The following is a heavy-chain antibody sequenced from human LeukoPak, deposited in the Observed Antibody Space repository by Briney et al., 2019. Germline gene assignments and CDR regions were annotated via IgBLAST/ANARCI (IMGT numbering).Heavy chain of an antibody. CDR1: GFTFSSYP. CDR3: AKGESSSWYDAYSA. J-gene: IGHJ5*02. D-gene: IGHD6-13*01. CDR2: ISHDGSTK. Sequence: GRSLRLSCEASGFTFSSYPMFWVRQAPGKGPEWVAMISHDGSTKHYADTVKGRFTISRDNSKNTLYLQMNSLRAEDTAVYYCAKGESSSWYDAYSAWGQGTLVTVSS. V-gene: IGHV3-30-3*01.